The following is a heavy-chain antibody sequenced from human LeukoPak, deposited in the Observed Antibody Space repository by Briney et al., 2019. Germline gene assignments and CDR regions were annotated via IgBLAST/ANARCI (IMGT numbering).Heavy chain of an antibody. J-gene: IGHJ3*02. CDR2: IKQDGSEK. CDR1: GFTFSIYW. D-gene: IGHD2-2*03. V-gene: IGHV3-7*01. CDR3: ARAGYCSSTSCYKASAFDI. Sequence: GGSLRLSCAASGFTFSIYWMSWVRQAPGKGLEWVANIKQDGSEKYYVDSVKGRFTISRDNAKNSLYLQMNSLRAEDTAVYYCARAGYCSSTSCYKASAFDIWGQGTMVTVSS.